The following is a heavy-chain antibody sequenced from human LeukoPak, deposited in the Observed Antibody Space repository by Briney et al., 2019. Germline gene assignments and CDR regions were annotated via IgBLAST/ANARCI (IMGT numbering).Heavy chain of an antibody. CDR3: ASGVAADLY. D-gene: IGHD6-13*01. CDR2: IYTSGST. J-gene: IGHJ4*02. CDR1: GGSISSGPYY. Sequence: PSETLSLTCTVSGGSISSGPYYWSWIRQPAGKGLEWIGRIYTSGSTNYNPSLKSRVTISVDTSKNQFSLKLSSVTAADTAVYYCASGVAADLYWGQGTLVTVSS. V-gene: IGHV4-61*02.